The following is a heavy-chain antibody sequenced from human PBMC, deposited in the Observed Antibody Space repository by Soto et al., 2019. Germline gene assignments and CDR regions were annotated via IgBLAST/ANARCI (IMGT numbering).Heavy chain of an antibody. CDR3: AKERTSRSPAWFDP. D-gene: IGHD1-26*01. CDR2: ISNDGSYK. Sequence: QVQLVESGGGVVQPGRSLRLSCAASGFTFSTFGMHWVRQAPGKGLDWVAVISNDGSYKYYADSVKGRFTISRDNSKNTVYFQMNSQRVEDTALYYCAKERTSRSPAWFDPWGQGTLVTVSS. J-gene: IGHJ5*02. CDR1: GFTFSTFG. V-gene: IGHV3-30*18.